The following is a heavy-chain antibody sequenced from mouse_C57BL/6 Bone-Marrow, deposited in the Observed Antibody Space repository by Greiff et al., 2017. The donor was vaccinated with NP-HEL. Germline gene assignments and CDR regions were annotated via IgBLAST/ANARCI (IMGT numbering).Heavy chain of an antibody. D-gene: IGHD2-4*01. CDR3: AIVPPGDYDYDPLYAMDD. J-gene: IGHJ4*01. CDR2: IYPGDGDT. CDR1: GYAFSSSW. Sequence: QVQLQQSGPELVKPGASVKISCKASGYAFSSSWMNWVKQRPGKGLEWIGRIYPGDGDTNYNGKFKGKATLTADKSSSTAYMQLSSLTSEDSAVYFCAIVPPGDYDYDPLYAMDDWGQGTSVTVSS. V-gene: IGHV1-82*01.